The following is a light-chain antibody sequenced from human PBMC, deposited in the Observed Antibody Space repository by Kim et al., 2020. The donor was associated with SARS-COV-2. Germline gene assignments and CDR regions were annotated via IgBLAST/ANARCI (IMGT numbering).Light chain of an antibody. V-gene: IGKV1-5*03. CDR3: QQYKSGMYT. CDR2: KAS. Sequence: DIQMTQSPSTLSASVGDRVTITCRASQSISSWLAWYQQKPGKAPKLLIYKASSLESGVPSRFSGSGSGTEFTLTISSLQPDDFATYYCQQYKSGMYTFGQGNKLEIK. CDR1: QSISSW. J-gene: IGKJ2*01.